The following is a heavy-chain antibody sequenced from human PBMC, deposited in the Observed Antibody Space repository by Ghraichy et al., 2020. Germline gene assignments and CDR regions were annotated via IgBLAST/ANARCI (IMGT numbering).Heavy chain of an antibody. CDR2: IYYSGST. D-gene: IGHD2-8*02. CDR3: ARQVVLVVYAIGGDFDY. Sequence: SETLSLTCTVSGGSISSSSYYWGWIRQPPGKGLEWIGSIYYSGSTYYNPSLKSRVTISVDTSKNQFSLKLSSVTAADTAVYYCARQVVLVVYAIGGDFDYWGQGTLVTVSS. V-gene: IGHV4-39*01. CDR1: GGSISSSSYY. J-gene: IGHJ4*02.